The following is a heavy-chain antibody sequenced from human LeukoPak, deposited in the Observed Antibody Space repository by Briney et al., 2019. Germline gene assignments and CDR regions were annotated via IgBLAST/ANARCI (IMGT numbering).Heavy chain of an antibody. CDR2: IYYSGST. J-gene: IGHJ4*02. D-gene: IGHD3-22*01. V-gene: IGHV4-39*01. Sequence: PSETLSLSCTVSGGSISSSSYYWGWIRQPPGKGLEWIGSIYYSGSTYYNPSLKSRVTISVDTSKNQFSLKLSSVTAADTAVYYCARRVNYDSSGYPFDYWGQGTLVTASS. CDR3: ARRVNYDSSGYPFDY. CDR1: GGSISSSSYY.